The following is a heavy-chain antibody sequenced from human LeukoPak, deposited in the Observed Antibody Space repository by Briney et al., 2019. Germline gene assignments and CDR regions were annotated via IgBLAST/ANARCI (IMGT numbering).Heavy chain of an antibody. CDR1: GFTFSSYG. J-gene: IGHJ5*02. D-gene: IGHD2-15*01. V-gene: IGHV3-30*02. CDR3: AKDGRYCSGGSCYSWSSDWFDP. Sequence: PGGSLRLSCAASGFTFSSYGMHWVRQAPGKGLEGVAFIRYDGSKKYYADSVKGRFTISRDNSKNTLYLQMNSLRAEDTAVYYCAKDGRYCSGGSCYSWSSDWFDPWGQGTLVTVSS. CDR2: IRYDGSKK.